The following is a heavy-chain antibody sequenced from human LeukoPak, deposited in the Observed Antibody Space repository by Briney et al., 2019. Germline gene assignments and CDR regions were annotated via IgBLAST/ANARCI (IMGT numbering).Heavy chain of an antibody. Sequence: PGGSLRLSCAASGFTVSSNYMSWVRQAPGKGLEWVSVIYSGGSTYYADSVKGRFTISRDNSKNTLYLQMNSLRAEDTAVYYCARDSPLYSGSYRTRPSWGQGTLVTVSS. D-gene: IGHD1-26*01. J-gene: IGHJ5*02. V-gene: IGHV3-66*01. CDR3: ARDSPLYSGSYRTRPS. CDR2: IYSGGST. CDR1: GFTVSSNY.